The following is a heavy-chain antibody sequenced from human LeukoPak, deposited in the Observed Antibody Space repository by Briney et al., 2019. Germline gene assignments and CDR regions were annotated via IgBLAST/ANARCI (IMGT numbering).Heavy chain of an antibody. V-gene: IGHV3-30-3*01. J-gene: IGHJ6*02. Sequence: GGSLRLSCAASGFTFSRYGMHWVRQAPGKGLGWVAVISHDGGNEYYADSVKGRFTISRDNSKNTLYLQMDSLRAEDTAVYYCAKDSSTSNPYYVLYVWGQGTTVTVSS. D-gene: IGHD4-11*01. CDR1: GFTFSRYG. CDR3: AKDSSTSNPYYVLYV. CDR2: ISHDGGNE.